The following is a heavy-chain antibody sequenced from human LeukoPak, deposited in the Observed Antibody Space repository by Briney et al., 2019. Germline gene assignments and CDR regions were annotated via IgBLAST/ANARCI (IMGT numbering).Heavy chain of an antibody. CDR2: ISWDSGNQ. J-gene: IGHJ3*01. Sequence: GSSLRLSCVRSGLSLDDYAMHCVRQVPGKGLEWVSSISWDSGNQAYTDSVKGRFTISRDNEKNSLYLQMNSLRPEDTALYYCVKDMGFDLLKDAFHVWGQGTLVTVSS. CDR3: VKDMGFDLLKDAFHV. D-gene: IGHD3-9*01. V-gene: IGHV3-9*01. CDR1: GLSLDDYA.